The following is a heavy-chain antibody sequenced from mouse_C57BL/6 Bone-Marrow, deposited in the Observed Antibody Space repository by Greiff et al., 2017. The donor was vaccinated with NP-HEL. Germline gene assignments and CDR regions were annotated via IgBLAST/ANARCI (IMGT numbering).Heavy chain of an antibody. D-gene: IGHD1-1*01. CDR2: INPNNGGT. J-gene: IGHJ4*01. CDR3: ARGDGRRGAMDY. V-gene: IGHV1-22*01. Sequence: EVQLQESGPELVKPGASVKMSCKASGYTFTDYNMHWVKQSHGKSLEWIGYINPNNGGTSYNQKFKGKATLTVNKSSSTAYMELRSLTSEVSAVYYCARGDGRRGAMDYWGQGTSVTVSS. CDR1: GYTFTDYN.